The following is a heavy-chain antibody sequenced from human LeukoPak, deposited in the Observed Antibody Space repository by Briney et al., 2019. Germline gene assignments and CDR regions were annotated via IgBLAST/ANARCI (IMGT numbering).Heavy chain of an antibody. D-gene: IGHD1-26*01. CDR1: GGSISSGSYS. V-gene: IGHV4-39*01. J-gene: IGHJ4*02. CDR3: ASIVGAIHFDY. Sequence: SETLSLTCTVPGGSISSGSYSWGWIRQPPGKGLEWIGTIYYSGSTYYNPSLKSRVTISVDTSKNRFSLKLRSVTAADTAVYYCASIVGAIHFDYWGQGTLVTVSS. CDR2: IYYSGST.